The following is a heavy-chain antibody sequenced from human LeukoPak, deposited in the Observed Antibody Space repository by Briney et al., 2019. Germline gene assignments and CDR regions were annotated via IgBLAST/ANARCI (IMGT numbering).Heavy chain of an antibody. V-gene: IGHV3-11*05. Sequence: GGSLRLSCAASGFTFSDYYMNWIRQAPGKGLEWLSYIGTISSYTNYADSVKGRFTISGDNAKNSLYLQMNWLRDEDTAVYYCAREKVRAARTDAFDIWGQGTMVTVSS. CDR3: AREKVRAARTDAFDI. CDR1: GFTFSDYY. J-gene: IGHJ3*02. D-gene: IGHD1-26*01. CDR2: IGTISSYT.